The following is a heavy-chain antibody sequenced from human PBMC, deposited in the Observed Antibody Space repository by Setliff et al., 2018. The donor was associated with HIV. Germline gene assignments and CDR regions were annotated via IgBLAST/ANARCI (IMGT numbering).Heavy chain of an antibody. CDR2: IYYSGTT. CDR1: GGSISSSHYY. D-gene: IGHD6-19*01. V-gene: IGHV4-39*02. J-gene: IGHJ5*02. CDR3: AREFTSVAGTRPPFDP. Sequence: SETLSLTCTVSGGSISSSHYYWDWIRQPPGKGLEWIGSIYYSGTTYYNPSLKSRVTISVDTSKNQFSLKLYSVTAADTAVYYCAREFTSVAGTRPPFDPWGQGTLVTVSS.